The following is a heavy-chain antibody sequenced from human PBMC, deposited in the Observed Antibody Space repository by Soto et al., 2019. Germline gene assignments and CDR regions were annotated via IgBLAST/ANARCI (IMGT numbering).Heavy chain of an antibody. J-gene: IGHJ4*02. CDR3: ARTGSSGSYLDY. CDR2: IWYDGSNK. D-gene: IGHD6-19*01. Sequence: PGGSLRLSCAASGFTFSSYGMHWVRQAPGKGLEWVAVIWYDGSNKYYADSVKGRFTISRDNSKNTLYLQMNSLRAEDTAVYYCARTGSSGSYLDYWGQGTLVTVSS. V-gene: IGHV3-33*01. CDR1: GFTFSSYG.